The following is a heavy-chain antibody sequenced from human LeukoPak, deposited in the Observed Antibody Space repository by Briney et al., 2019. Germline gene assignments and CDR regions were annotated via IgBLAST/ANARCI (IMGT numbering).Heavy chain of an antibody. D-gene: IGHD3-16*01. Sequence: KPGGSLRLSCSASGFTFSDYDMNWVRQAPGKGLEWVSSISGLSTHIYYGDSVKGRFSISRDNAKNSVYLQMNSLGVEGTAIYYCGRAFPPLRASSAGDLWGQGILVTVSS. V-gene: IGHV3-69-1*02. CDR2: ISGLSTHI. CDR3: GRAFPPLRASSAGDL. CDR1: GFTFSDYD. J-gene: IGHJ4*02.